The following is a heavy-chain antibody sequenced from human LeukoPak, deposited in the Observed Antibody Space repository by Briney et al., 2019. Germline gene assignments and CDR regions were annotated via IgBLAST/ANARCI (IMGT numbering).Heavy chain of an antibody. V-gene: IGHV4-59*12. Sequence: SETLSLTCSVSGGSISSYYWSWIRQPPGKGPEWIGYIYYSGSTNYNPSLKSRVTISVDTSKNQFSLKLSSVTAADTAVYYCARGGPYIVVVVAATARGWFDPWGQGTLVTVSS. CDR2: IYYSGST. J-gene: IGHJ5*02. CDR1: GGSISSYY. D-gene: IGHD2-15*01. CDR3: ARGGPYIVVVVAATARGWFDP.